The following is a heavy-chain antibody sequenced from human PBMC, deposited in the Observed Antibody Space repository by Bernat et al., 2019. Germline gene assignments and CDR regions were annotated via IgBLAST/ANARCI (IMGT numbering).Heavy chain of an antibody. D-gene: IGHD3-3*01. Sequence: EVQLLESGGGLVQPGGSLRLSCAASGFTFSSYAMSWVRQAPGKGLEWVSAISGSGGSTYYADSVKGRFTISRDNSKNTLYLQMNSLRAEDTAVYYCAKGSGFLEWLFLYYFDYWGQGTLVTVSS. CDR1: GFTFSSYA. V-gene: IGHV3-23*01. J-gene: IGHJ4*02. CDR2: ISGSGGST. CDR3: AKGSGFLEWLFLYYFDY.